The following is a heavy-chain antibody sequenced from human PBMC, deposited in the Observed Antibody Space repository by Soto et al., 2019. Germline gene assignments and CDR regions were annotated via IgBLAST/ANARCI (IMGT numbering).Heavy chain of an antibody. D-gene: IGHD3-22*01. J-gene: IGHJ2*01. CDR2: MSYDGSTK. V-gene: IGHV3-30*18. CDR1: GFTFSSYG. CDR3: TKDRAPGGSSGSWHFDL. Sequence: QVQLVESGGGVVQPGRSLRLSCAASGFTFSSYGMHWVRQAPGKGLEWVAVMSYDGSTKYYRDSVKGRFTISRDDSKNTLYLQLNSLRPEDTAVYHCTKDRAPGGSSGSWHFDLWGRGTLVTVSS.